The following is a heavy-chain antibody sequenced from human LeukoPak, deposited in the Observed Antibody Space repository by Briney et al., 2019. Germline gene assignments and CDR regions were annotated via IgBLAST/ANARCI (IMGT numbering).Heavy chain of an antibody. D-gene: IGHD3-3*01. CDR2: ISRGGGTI. CDR1: GFTFSGYE. Sequence: GGSLRLSCAASGFTFSGYEMNWVRQAPGKGLEWVSYISRGGGTIYYTDSVKGRFTISRDNTKNSLYLQMNSLRAEDTAVYYCARLGNYDFGIWGQGTMVTVSS. V-gene: IGHV3-48*03. J-gene: IGHJ3*02. CDR3: ARLGNYDFGI.